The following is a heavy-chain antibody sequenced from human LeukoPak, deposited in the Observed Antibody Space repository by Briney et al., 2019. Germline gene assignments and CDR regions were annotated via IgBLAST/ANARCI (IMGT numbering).Heavy chain of an antibody. CDR1: GGSISSSSYY. CDR2: IYYSGST. J-gene: IGHJ1*01. Sequence: SETLSLTSTVSGGSISSSSYYWGWIRQPPGKGLEWIGSIYYSGSTYNNPSLKSRVTISVDTSKTQFSLKLSSVTAADTAVYYCARQIYYYGSGSCYLQPYYQNWVQGNLATVSS. D-gene: IGHD3-10*01. V-gene: IGHV4-39*01. CDR3: ARQIYYYGSGSCYLQPYYQN.